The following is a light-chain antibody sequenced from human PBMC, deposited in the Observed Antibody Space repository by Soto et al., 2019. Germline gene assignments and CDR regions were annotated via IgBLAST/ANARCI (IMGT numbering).Light chain of an antibody. V-gene: IGKV2-30*02. CDR1: QSLVHSNGNTY. Sequence: DVVMTQSPLSLPVTLGQPASISCRSSQSLVHSNGNTYLNWFQQRPDQSPRRLLYKVSIRDPGVPDRFSGSGSSTDFTLKISRVEADDVWVYYCMQGTHWPRTFGQGTNVEIK. J-gene: IGKJ1*01. CDR2: KVS. CDR3: MQGTHWPRT.